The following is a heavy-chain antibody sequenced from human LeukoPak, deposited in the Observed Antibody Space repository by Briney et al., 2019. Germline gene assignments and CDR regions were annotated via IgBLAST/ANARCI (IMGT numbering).Heavy chain of an antibody. CDR2: ISSSGSTI. V-gene: IGHV3-48*03. Sequence: GGSLRLSCAASGFTLSSYEMNWVRQAPGKGLEWVSYISSSGSTIYYADSVKGRFTISRDNAKNSLYLQMNSLRAEDTAVYYCARDRGYCSSTSCYAAGIFDYWGQGTLVTVSS. CDR3: ARDRGYCSSTSCYAAGIFDY. D-gene: IGHD2-2*01. J-gene: IGHJ4*02. CDR1: GFTLSSYE.